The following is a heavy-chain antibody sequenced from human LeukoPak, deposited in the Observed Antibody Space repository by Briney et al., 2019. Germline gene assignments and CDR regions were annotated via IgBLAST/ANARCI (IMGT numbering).Heavy chain of an antibody. J-gene: IGHJ5*02. CDR3: ARDNSVGDYAWWFDP. CDR2: ITPSGGST. Sequence: ASVKVSCKVSGYTLTELSMHWVRQAPGKGLEWLGLITPSGGSTWYAQKFQGRVTMTRDMSTSTDYMELSSLRSEDTAVYYCARDNSVGDYAWWFDPWGQGTLVTVSS. D-gene: IGHD1-26*01. V-gene: IGHV1-46*01. CDR1: GYTLTELS.